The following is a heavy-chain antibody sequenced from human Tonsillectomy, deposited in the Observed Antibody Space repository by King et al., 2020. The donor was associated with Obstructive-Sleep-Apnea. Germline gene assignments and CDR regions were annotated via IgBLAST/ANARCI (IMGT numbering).Heavy chain of an antibody. CDR3: ARSQVDGRYCSGGSCYDAFDI. Sequence: QLQESGPGLVKPSETLSLTCTVSGGSISSSSYYWGWIRQPPGKGLEWIGSIYYSGSTYYNPSLKSRVTISVDTSKNQFSLKLSSVTAADTAVYYCARSQVDGRYCSGGSCYDAFDIWGQGTMVTVSS. V-gene: IGHV4-39*07. CDR2: IYYSGST. D-gene: IGHD2-15*01. CDR1: GGSISSSSYY. J-gene: IGHJ3*02.